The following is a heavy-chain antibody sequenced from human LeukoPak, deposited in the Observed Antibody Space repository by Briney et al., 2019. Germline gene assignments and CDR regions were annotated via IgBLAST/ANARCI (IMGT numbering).Heavy chain of an antibody. J-gene: IGHJ3*02. CDR2: ISGSGGST. CDR1: GFTFSSYA. Sequence: GGSLRLSCAASGFTFSSYAMSWVRQAPGKGLEWVSAISGSGGSTYYADSVKGRFTISRDNSKNTLYLQMNSLRAEDTAVYYCASGGYGSGSYYPLVAFDIWGQGTMVTVSS. D-gene: IGHD3-10*01. CDR3: ASGGYGSGSYYPLVAFDI. V-gene: IGHV3-23*01.